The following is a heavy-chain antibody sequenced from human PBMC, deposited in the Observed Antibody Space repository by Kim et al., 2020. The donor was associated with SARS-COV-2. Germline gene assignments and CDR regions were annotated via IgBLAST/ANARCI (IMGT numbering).Heavy chain of an antibody. D-gene: IGHD3-9*01. V-gene: IGHV3-23*01. Sequence: GGSLRLSCAASGFTVSSYAMSWVRQAPGKGLEWVSVISGSGGSTYSADSVTGRFTITRDNSKNRLYLQMNTLTAETTALYYCAKAVDNLTGYYHLYYFDYWGQGTLVTVSS. J-gene: IGHJ4*02. CDR2: ISGSGGST. CDR3: AKAVDNLTGYYHLYYFDY. CDR1: GFTVSSYA.